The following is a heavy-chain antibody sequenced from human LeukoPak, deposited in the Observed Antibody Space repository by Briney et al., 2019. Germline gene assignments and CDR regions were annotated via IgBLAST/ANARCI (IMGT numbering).Heavy chain of an antibody. CDR1: GFTFSSYG. J-gene: IGHJ4*02. CDR2: ISGSGGST. D-gene: IGHD2-21*02. V-gene: IGHV3-23*01. CDR3: ARDGSGGDSGFDY. Sequence: PGRSLRLSCAASGFTFSSYGMSWVRQAPGEGLEWVSAISGSGGSTYYADSVQGRFTISRDNSKNTLYLQMNSLRAEDTAVYYCARDGSGGDSGFDYWGQGTLVTVSS.